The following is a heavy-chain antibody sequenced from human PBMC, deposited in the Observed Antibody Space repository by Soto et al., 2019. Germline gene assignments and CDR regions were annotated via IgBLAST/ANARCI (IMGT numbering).Heavy chain of an antibody. CDR1: GFTFSSYG. D-gene: IGHD6-19*01. V-gene: IGHV3-21*01. J-gene: IGHJ4*02. Sequence: PGGSLRLSCAASGFTFSSYGMHWVRQAPGKGLEWVSSISSSSYIYYADSVKGRFTISRDNAKNSLYLQMNSLRAEDTAVYYCARESIAVAGINYFDYWGQGTLVTVSS. CDR3: ARESIAVAGINYFDY. CDR2: ISSSSYI.